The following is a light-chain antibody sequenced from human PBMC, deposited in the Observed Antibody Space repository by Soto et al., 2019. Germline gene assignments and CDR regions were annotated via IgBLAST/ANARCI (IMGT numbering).Light chain of an antibody. CDR2: GAS. CDR3: QQYGSFHRT. V-gene: IGKV3-20*01. CDR1: QSVSSSY. J-gene: IGKJ1*01. Sequence: EIVLTQSPGTLSLSPGERATLSCRASQSVSSSYLAWYQQKPGQAPRLLIYGASSRATGIPDRFSGSGSGTDFTLTISRLEPEDFAVYYCQQYGSFHRTFGQGTKV.